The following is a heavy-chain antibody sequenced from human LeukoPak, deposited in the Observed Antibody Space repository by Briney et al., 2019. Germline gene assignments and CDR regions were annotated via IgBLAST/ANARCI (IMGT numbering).Heavy chain of an antibody. CDR3: ARINAIRRAAFGELGY. CDR2: INPNSGGT. Sequence: ASVKVSCKASGYTFTGYYMHWVRQAPGQGLEWMGWINPNSGGTNYAQKFQGRVTMTRDTSISTAYMELSRLRSDDTAVYYCARINAIRRAAFGELGYWGQGTLVTVSS. J-gene: IGHJ4*02. D-gene: IGHD3-10*01. V-gene: IGHV1-2*02. CDR1: GYTFTGYY.